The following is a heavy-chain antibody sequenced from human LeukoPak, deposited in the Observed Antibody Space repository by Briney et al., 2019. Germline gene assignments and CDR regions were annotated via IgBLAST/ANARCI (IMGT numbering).Heavy chain of an antibody. CDR2: INPSGGST. Sequence: ASVKVSCKASGYTFTSYYMHWVRQAPGQGLEWMGIINPSGGSTSYAQKFQGRVTMTRDTSTSTVYMELSSLRSEDTAVHYCARGADEKLYDFWSGYNFDYWGQGTLVTVSS. CDR1: GYTFTSYY. D-gene: IGHD3-3*01. J-gene: IGHJ4*02. V-gene: IGHV1-46*03. CDR3: ARGADEKLYDFWSGYNFDY.